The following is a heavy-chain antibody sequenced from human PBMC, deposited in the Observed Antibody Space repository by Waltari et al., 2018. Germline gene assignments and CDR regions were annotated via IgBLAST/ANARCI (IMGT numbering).Heavy chain of an antibody. D-gene: IGHD1-26*01. J-gene: IGHJ3*01. CDR1: GYFISSGFY. CDR2: IYHNWLT. V-gene: IGHV4-38-2*01. Sequence: QVQLQESGPGLVKPSETLSLTCDVSGYFISSGFYWGWIRQPPGKGLEWIGYIYHNWLTYYNPSLKSRVTISRDMSKNQFSLKRTSVTAADTAFYYCARVVGSTISGENFDVWGHGTMVTVSS. CDR3: ARVVGSTISGENFDV.